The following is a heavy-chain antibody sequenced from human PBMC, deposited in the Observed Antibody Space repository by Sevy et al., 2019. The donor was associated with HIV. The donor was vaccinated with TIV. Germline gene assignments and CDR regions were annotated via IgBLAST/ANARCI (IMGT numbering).Heavy chain of an antibody. V-gene: IGHV4-39*01. CDR3: ARGQGVTIFGVVINYGMDV. D-gene: IGHD3-3*01. CDR1: GGSISSSSYY. CDR2: IYYSGST. J-gene: IGHJ6*02. Sequence: SETLSLTCTVSGGSISSSSYYWGWIRQPPGKGLEWIGSIYYSGSTYYNPSLKSRVTISVDTSKNQFSLKLSSVTAADTAVYYGARGQGVTIFGVVINYGMDVWGQGTTVTVSS.